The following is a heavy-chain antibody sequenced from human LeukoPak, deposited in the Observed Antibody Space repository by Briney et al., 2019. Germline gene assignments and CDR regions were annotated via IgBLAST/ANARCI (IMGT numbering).Heavy chain of an antibody. Sequence: ASVKVSCKASGYTFTNYDIHWVRQATGQGLEWMGWMNPYSANTGYAQNFQGRITITRNTSISTAYMELSSLRSEDTAVYYCARVRYDAFDIWGQGTMVTVSS. V-gene: IGHV1-8*03. CDR3: ARVRYDAFDI. CDR1: GYTFTNYD. CDR2: MNPYSANT. J-gene: IGHJ3*02.